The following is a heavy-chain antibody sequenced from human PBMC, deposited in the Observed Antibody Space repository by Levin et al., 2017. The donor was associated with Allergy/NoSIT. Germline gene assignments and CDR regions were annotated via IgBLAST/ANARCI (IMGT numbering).Heavy chain of an antibody. Sequence: GESLKISCKASGYTFTSYDINWVRQATGQGLEWMGWMNPNSGNTGYAQKFQGRVTMTRNTSISTAYMELSSLRSEDTAVYYCARGPYYDFWSGLGWVTYYYYGMDVWGQGTTVTVSS. J-gene: IGHJ6*02. V-gene: IGHV1-8*01. CDR1: GYTFTSYD. CDR2: MNPNSGNT. CDR3: ARGPYYDFWSGLGWVTYYYYGMDV. D-gene: IGHD3-3*01.